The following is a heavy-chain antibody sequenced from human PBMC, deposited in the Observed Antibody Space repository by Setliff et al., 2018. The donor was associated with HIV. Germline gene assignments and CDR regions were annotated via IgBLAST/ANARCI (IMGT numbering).Heavy chain of an antibody. CDR1: GGSISSDDHY. J-gene: IGHJ4*02. V-gene: IGHV4-30-4*01. CDR2: IYHTGAT. CDR3: ARDLGGPRNFDN. Sequence: SETLSLTCTVSGGSISSDDHYWSWIRQPPGKGLEWIGYIYHTGATYYKSSLESRLTISIDTSKNQFSLKLRSVTAADTAVYYCARDLGGPRNFDNWGQGTLVTVSS. D-gene: IGHD2-15*01.